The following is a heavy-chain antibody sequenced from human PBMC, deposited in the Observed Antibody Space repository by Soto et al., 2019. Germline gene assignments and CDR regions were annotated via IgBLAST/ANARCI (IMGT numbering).Heavy chain of an antibody. CDR3: ARELNTDSSAYYSFAY. CDR2: VSTYNTNT. Sequence: ASVKVSCKTSGYTFSDYGLAWLQQTPGQRPEWMGWVSTYNTNTNYAQKFQGRVTMTTDTSTTTTSMELRSLRSDDTAVYYCARELNTDSSAYYSFAYWGQGTLVTVSS. V-gene: IGHV1-18*01. D-gene: IGHD3-22*01. CDR1: GYTFSDYG. J-gene: IGHJ4*02.